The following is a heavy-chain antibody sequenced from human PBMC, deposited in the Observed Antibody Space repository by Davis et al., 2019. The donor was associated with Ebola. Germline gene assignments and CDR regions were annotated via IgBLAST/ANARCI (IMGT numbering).Heavy chain of an antibody. D-gene: IGHD6-19*01. CDR2: IAKDGSDA. CDR1: GFIFSRHG. CDR3: ARDRYSSGWRYYFDY. J-gene: IGHJ4*02. Sequence: GGSLRLSCAASGFIFSRHGMHWVRQAPGKGLEWVAVIAKDGSDAYYADSVKGRFTISRDNSKNTLYLQMNSLRAEDTAVYYCARDRYSSGWRYYFDYWGQGTLVTVSS. V-gene: IGHV3-30*03.